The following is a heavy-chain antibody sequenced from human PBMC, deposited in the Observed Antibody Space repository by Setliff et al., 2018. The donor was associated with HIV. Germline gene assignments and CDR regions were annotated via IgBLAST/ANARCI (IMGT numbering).Heavy chain of an antibody. V-gene: IGHV4-34*01. CDR2: INHSGST. Sequence: SETLSLTCAVFGGSFTDIGGSFTDYYWIWIRQPPGKGLECIGEINHSGSTNYNPSLKSRVTISVDTSKNQFSLKLSSVTAADTAVYYCARDRYTWNYGKNYMDVWGKGTTVTVSS. CDR1: GGSFTDIGGSFTDYY. J-gene: IGHJ6*03. D-gene: IGHD1-7*01. CDR3: ARDRYTWNYGKNYMDV.